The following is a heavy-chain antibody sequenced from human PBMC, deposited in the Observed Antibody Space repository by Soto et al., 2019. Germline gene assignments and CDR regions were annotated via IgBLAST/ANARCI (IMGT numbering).Heavy chain of an antibody. CDR3: AKGLLYDYISPYYFDY. J-gene: IGHJ4*02. CDR2: ISGSGGST. CDR1: GFTFSSYA. V-gene: IGHV3-23*01. D-gene: IGHD3-16*01. Sequence: PGGSLRLSCAASGFTFSSYAMSWVRQAPGKGLEWVSAISGSGGSTYYADSVKGRFTISRDNSKNTLYLQMNSLRAEDTAVYYCAKGLLYDYISPYYFDYWGQGTLVTVSS.